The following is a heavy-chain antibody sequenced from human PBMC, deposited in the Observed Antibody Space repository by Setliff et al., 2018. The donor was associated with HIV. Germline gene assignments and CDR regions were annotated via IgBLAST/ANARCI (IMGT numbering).Heavy chain of an antibody. V-gene: IGHV1-18*01. CDR3: ARDGYYYDGSAYSTFDY. CDR1: GYTFTSYD. D-gene: IGHD3-22*01. CDR2: MSTYNGNT. Sequence: ASVKVSCKASGYTFTSYDISWVRQAPGQGLEWMGWMSTYNGNTNYAQKVQGRVTMTTDTSTSTAYMELRSLGSDDTAVYYCARDGYYYDGSAYSTFDYWGQGTLVTVSS. J-gene: IGHJ4*02.